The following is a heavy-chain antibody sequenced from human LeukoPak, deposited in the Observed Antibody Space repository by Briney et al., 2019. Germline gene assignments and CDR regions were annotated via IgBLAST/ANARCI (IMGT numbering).Heavy chain of an antibody. CDR1: GYTFTSYD. D-gene: IGHD4-23*01. J-gene: IGHJ5*02. V-gene: IGHV1-8*01. CDR2: MNPNSGNT. Sequence: ASVKVSCKASGYTFTSYDINWVRQATGQGLEWMGWMNPNSGNTGYAQKFQGRVTMTRNTSISTAYMELSSLRSEDTAVYYCARVLLDYGGNSGWFDPWGQGTLVTVSS. CDR3: ARVLLDYGGNSGWFDP.